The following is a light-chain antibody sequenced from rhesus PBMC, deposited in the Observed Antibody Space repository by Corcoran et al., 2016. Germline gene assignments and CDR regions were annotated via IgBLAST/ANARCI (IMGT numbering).Light chain of an antibody. V-gene: IGKV1-25*01. Sequence: DIQMTQSPSSLSASVGDTVTITCRASQAINNYLSWYQQKPGKAPKLLIYKASTLQSGVPSRFGGSGAGTEFTLTISSLQPEDFATYYCQQHDSAPRTFGQGTRVEIK. CDR3: QQHDSAPRT. CDR1: QAINNY. CDR2: KAS. J-gene: IGKJ1*01.